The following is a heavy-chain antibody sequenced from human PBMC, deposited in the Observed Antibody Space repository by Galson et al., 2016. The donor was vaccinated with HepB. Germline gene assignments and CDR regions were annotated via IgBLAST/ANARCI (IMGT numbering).Heavy chain of an antibody. Sequence: SVKVSCKASGYTFTSYYLHWVRQAPGQGLEWVGQINCGGGNTQYADNFQGRVTVTRDTSTDTVYMELTSLTAEDTAVYYCAKDLAGSSPYYDGMDVWGNGTTVSVAS. CDR1: GYTFTSYY. CDR3: AKDLAGSSPYYDGMDV. D-gene: IGHD7-27*01. V-gene: IGHV1-46*01. J-gene: IGHJ6*04. CDR2: INCGGGNT.